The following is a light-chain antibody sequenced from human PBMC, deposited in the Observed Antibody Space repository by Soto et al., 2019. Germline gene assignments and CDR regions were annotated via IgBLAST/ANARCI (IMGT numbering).Light chain of an antibody. CDR1: QSVSSY. V-gene: IGKV3-11*01. CDR2: DAS. J-gene: IGKJ1*01. Sequence: EIVLTQSPATLSLSPGERATLSCRASQSVSSYLAWYQHKPGQAPRLLIYDASKRATGIPARFSGSASGTDFTLTISRLEPEDFAVYYCQQRSNWPPTWTFGQGTKVEVK. CDR3: QQRSNWPPTWT.